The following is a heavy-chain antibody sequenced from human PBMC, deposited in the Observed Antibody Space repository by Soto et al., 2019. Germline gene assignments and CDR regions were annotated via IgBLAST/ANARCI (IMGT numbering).Heavy chain of an antibody. D-gene: IGHD3-10*01. V-gene: IGHV1-18*01. J-gene: IGHJ6*02. CDR1: GYTFTSYG. CDR3: ARVINEVLWFGEDNYGMDV. CDR2: ISAYNGNT. Sequence: ASVKVSCKASGYTFTSYGISWVRQAPGQGLEWMGWISAYNGNTNYAQKLQGRVTMTTDTSTSTAYMEPRSLRSDDTAVYYCARVINEVLWFGEDNYGMDVWGQGTTVTVSS.